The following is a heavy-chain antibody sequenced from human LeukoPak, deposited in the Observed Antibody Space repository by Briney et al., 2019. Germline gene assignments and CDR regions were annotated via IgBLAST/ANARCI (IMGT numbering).Heavy chain of an antibody. V-gene: IGHV4-61*02. CDR3: ARTCSSTSCCGYYYYYMDV. CDR2: IYTSGST. J-gene: IGHJ6*03. D-gene: IGHD2-2*01. Sequence: SQTLSLTCTVAAGSISSGNYYWSWIRQPAGKGLEWVGRIYTSGSTNYNPSLKGRVTISVDTSKNHFSLKLRCVTAADTALYYCARTCSSTSCCGYYYYYMDVWSKGTKVTVSS. CDR1: AGSISSGNYY.